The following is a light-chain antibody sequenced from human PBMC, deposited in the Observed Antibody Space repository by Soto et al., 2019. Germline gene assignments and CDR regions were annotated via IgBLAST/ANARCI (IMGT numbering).Light chain of an antibody. CDR1: QSVGSSY. V-gene: IGKV3-20*01. CDR3: QQYGSSPPIT. J-gene: IGKJ5*01. CDR2: GAS. Sequence: EIVLTQSPGTLSSSPGERAILSCRASQSVGSSYLAWYQQKPGQAPRLLIYGASSRATGIPDRFSGSGSGTDFTLTISRLEPEDFAVYYCQQYGSSPPITFGQGTRLEI.